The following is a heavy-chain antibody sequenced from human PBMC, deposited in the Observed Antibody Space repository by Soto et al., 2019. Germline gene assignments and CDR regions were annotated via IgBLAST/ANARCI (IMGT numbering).Heavy chain of an antibody. V-gene: IGHV3-9*01. J-gene: IGHJ4*02. CDR2: ISWNSGNI. CDR1: GFTFDNYA. Sequence: EVHLMESGGGWVQPGRSLRLSCAASGFTFDNYAMHWVRQAPEKGLEWVSGISWNSGNIGYADSVKGRFTIARDNAKTSLYLEMNSLRAEDTALYYCAKSLKIFGLATTRSGPLDSWGQGALVTVSS. CDR3: AKSLKIFGLATTRSGPLDS. D-gene: IGHD3-3*01.